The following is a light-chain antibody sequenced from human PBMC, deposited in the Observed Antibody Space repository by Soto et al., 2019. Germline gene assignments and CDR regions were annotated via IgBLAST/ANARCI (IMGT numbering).Light chain of an antibody. V-gene: IGKV1-39*01. CDR1: QSISSY. CDR2: AAS. J-gene: IGKJ5*01. Sequence: DIQMTQSPSSLSASVGDRVTITCRASQSISSYLNWYQQKPEKAPKLLIYAASSLQSGVPSRFSGSGSGTDFTLTISSLQPEDFATYYCQQSYSTPITFGQGTRLEI. CDR3: QQSYSTPIT.